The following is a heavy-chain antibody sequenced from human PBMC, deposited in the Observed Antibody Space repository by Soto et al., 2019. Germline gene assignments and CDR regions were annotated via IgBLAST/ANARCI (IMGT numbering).Heavy chain of an antibody. CDR1: GFIFSSYT. D-gene: IGHD1-20*01. V-gene: IGHV3-64D*06. CDR3: VKGFTGVRGIHI. Sequence: PGGSLRLSRSASGFIFSSYTMHWVRQAPGKGLEYVSGISGNGGDTYYVDSAKGRFTISRDNSKNTLYLQMSSPRAEDTAVYYCVKGFTGVRGIHIWGQGTMVTVSS. J-gene: IGHJ3*02. CDR2: ISGNGGDT.